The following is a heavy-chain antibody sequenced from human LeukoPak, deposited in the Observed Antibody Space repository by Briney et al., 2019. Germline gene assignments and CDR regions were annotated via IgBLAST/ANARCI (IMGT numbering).Heavy chain of an antibody. CDR1: GGSISSGGYS. V-gene: IGHV4-30-2*01. CDR3: ARVRYYYDSSGYYYSPYFDY. Sequence: PSETLSLTCAVSGGSISSGGYSWSWIRQPPGKGLEWIGYIYHSGSTYYNPSLKSRVTISVDRSKNQFSLKLSSVTAADTAVYYCARVRYYYDSSGYYYSPYFDYWGQGTLVIISS. D-gene: IGHD3-22*01. CDR2: IYHSGST. J-gene: IGHJ4*02.